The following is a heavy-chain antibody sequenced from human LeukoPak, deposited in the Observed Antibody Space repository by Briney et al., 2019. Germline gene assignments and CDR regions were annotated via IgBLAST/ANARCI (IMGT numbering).Heavy chain of an antibody. CDR3: ARSSGYYYFDFDY. J-gene: IGHJ4*02. V-gene: IGHV3-48*03. D-gene: IGHD3-22*01. CDR2: ISSSDTI. CDR1: GFTFSYYE. Sequence: PGGSLRLSCAASGFTFSYYEMNWVRQAPGKGLEWVSYISSSDTIYYADSVKGRFTISRDNAKNSLYLQMNSLRAEDTAFYYCARSSGYYYFDFDYWGQGTLVTVSS.